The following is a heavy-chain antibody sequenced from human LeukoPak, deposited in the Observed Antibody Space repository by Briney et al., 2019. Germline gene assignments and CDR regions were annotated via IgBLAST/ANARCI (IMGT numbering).Heavy chain of an antibody. CDR2: IKSETDGGST. V-gene: IGHV3-15*05. CDR3: TTDRLLWFGELYAFDV. D-gene: IGHD3-10*01. J-gene: IGHJ3*01. Sequence: GGTLRLSCAASGFTFNNAWMSWVRQAPGKGLEWVGRIKSETDGGSTVYAAPVKGRFTISRDDAVNMFYLQMKSLKTEDTAVYYCTTDRLLWFGELYAFDVWGQGTMVTVSS. CDR1: GFTFNNAW.